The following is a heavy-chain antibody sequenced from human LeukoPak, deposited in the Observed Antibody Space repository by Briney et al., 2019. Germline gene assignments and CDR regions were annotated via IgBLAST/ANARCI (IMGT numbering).Heavy chain of an antibody. Sequence: SETLSLTCAVYGGSFSGYYWSWIRQPPGKGLEWIGEINHSGSTNDNPSLKSRVTISVDTSKNQFSLKLSSVTAADTAVYCCARGLEVAWVYWGQGTLVTVSS. V-gene: IGHV4-34*01. CDR3: ARGLEVAWVY. J-gene: IGHJ4*02. D-gene: IGHD6-19*01. CDR1: GGSFSGYY. CDR2: INHSGST.